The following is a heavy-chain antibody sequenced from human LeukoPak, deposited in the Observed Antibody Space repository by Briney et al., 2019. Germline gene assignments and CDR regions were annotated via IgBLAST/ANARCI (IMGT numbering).Heavy chain of an antibody. Sequence: SETLSLTCTVSGGSISSYYWSWIRQPPGKGLEWIGYIYYSGSSNYNPSLKSRVTISVDTSKNQFSLKLSSVTAADTAVYYCARHRDGYNWFTAFDIWGQGTMVTVSS. CDR1: GGSISSYY. J-gene: IGHJ3*02. CDR3: ARHRDGYNWFTAFDI. CDR2: IYYSGSS. V-gene: IGHV4-59*08. D-gene: IGHD5-24*01.